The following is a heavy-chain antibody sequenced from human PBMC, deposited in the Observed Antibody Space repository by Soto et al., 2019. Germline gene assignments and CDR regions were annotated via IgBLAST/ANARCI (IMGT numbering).Heavy chain of an antibody. J-gene: IGHJ6*02. V-gene: IGHV1-24*01. D-gene: IGHD2-2*01. Sequence: ASVKVSCKVSGYTLTELFMHWVRQAPGKGLEWMGGFDPEDGETVYAQKFQGRVTMTEDTSTDTAYMELSSLRSEDTAVYYCATAHPLPAAIPDYYYYGMDAWGQGTTVTVSS. CDR1: GYTLTELF. CDR3: ATAHPLPAAIPDYYYYGMDA. CDR2: FDPEDGET.